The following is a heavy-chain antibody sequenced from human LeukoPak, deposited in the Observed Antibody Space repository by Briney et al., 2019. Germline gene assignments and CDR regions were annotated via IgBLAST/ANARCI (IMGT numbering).Heavy chain of an antibody. J-gene: IGHJ5*02. CDR1: GFTFSDFG. CDR3: AREGMSA. V-gene: IGHV3-48*02. Sequence: GGSLRLSCAASGFTFSDFGMNWVRQAPGKGLEWLAYIDNSGRTTYYADSMKGRFIISRDNAKNSLFLQMNRLIDDDRAVYYCAREGMSAWGQGTLVTVSS. CDR2: IDNSGRTT.